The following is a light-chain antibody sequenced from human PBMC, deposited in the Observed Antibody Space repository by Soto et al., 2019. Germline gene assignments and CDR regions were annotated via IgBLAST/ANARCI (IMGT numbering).Light chain of an antibody. Sequence: EIVMTQSPATLSVSPWERATLSCRASQSVSSNLAWYKQKPGQAPRLLIYGASTRATGIPARFSGSGSGTEFTLTISSLQSEDFAVYYCQQYNNWPETFGQGTKVDIK. CDR3: QQYNNWPET. CDR1: QSVSSN. CDR2: GAS. V-gene: IGKV3-15*01. J-gene: IGKJ1*01.